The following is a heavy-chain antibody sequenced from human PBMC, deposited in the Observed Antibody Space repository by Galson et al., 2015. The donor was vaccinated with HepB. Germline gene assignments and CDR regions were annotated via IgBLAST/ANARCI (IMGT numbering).Heavy chain of an antibody. CDR3: ARLPDAYSYSAD. J-gene: IGHJ4*02. Sequence: SLRLSCAASGFTLSTYWMHWVRQAPGKGLVWVSRIKTDGSSTSYADSVKGRFTISRDNVKNTVYLQMNSLRAEDTAVYYCARLPDAYSYSADWGQGTLVTVSS. D-gene: IGHD5-24*01. CDR1: GFTLSTYW. V-gene: IGHV3-74*01. CDR2: IKTDGSST.